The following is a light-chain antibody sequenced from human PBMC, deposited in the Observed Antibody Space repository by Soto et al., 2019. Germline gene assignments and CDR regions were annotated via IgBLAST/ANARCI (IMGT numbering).Light chain of an antibody. CDR1: SSDVGAYDY. V-gene: IGLV2-14*03. CDR3: SSYTSSSTRV. CDR2: DVS. Sequence: QSALTQPASVSGSPGQSITISCTGTSSDVGAYDYVSWYQQHPGKAPQLMIYDVSHRPSGVSDRFSGSKSGNTASLTISGLQAEDEADYYCSSYTSSSTRVFGGGTKVTVL. J-gene: IGLJ2*01.